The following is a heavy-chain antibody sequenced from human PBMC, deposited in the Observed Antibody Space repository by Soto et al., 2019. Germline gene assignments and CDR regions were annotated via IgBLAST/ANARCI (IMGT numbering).Heavy chain of an antibody. CDR1: GFIFTNYV. D-gene: IGHD2-15*01. CDR3: AKGSSCTSGSCHVAPFDY. Sequence: EMQLLESGGGLVEPGGSLRLSCAASGFIFTNYVMSWVRQAPGKGLEWVSDISGRGVTTLYPDSVKGRFTVSRDNSKSTLYLQINRLGAEDTAVYFCAKGSSCTSGSCHVAPFDYWGHGTLVTVSS. V-gene: IGHV3-23*01. CDR2: ISGRGVTT. J-gene: IGHJ4*01.